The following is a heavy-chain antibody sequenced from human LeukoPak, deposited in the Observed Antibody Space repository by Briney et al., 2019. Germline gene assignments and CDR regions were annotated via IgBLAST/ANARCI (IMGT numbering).Heavy chain of an antibody. D-gene: IGHD3-3*01. CDR2: IYYSGST. V-gene: IGHV4-39*07. CDR3: ARDPGRSITIFGVVREGWFDP. Sequence: SETLSLTCTVSGGSISSSSYYWGWIRQPPGKGLEWIGSIYYSGSTYYNPSLKSRVTISVDTSKNQFSLKLSSVTAADTAVYYCARDPGRSITIFGVVREGWFDPWGQGTLVIVSS. J-gene: IGHJ5*02. CDR1: GGSISSSSYY.